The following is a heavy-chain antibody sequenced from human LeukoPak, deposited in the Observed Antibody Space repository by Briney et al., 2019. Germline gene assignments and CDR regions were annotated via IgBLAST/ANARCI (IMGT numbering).Heavy chain of an antibody. Sequence: GGSLRLSCAASGFTFSSYAMHWVRQAPGKGLEWASAISGSGGSTYYADSVKGRFTISRDNSKNTLYLQMNSLRAEDTAVYYCAKDSRYSYGLGYFDYWGQGTLVTVSS. CDR2: ISGSGGST. D-gene: IGHD5-18*01. V-gene: IGHV3-23*01. J-gene: IGHJ4*02. CDR1: GFTFSSYA. CDR3: AKDSRYSYGLGYFDY.